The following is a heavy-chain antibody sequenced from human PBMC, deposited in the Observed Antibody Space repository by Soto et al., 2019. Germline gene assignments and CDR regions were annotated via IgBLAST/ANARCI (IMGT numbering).Heavy chain of an antibody. CDR1: GFTFSSYS. CDR3: ARVADYDFWSGFPRNAFDI. J-gene: IGHJ3*02. CDR2: ISSSSSTI. Sequence: HPGGSLRLSCAASGFTFSSYSMNWVRQAPGKGLDWVSYISSSSSTIYYADSVKGRFTISRDNAKNSLYLQMNSLRAEDTAVYYCARVADYDFWSGFPRNAFDIWGQGTMVTVSS. V-gene: IGHV3-48*01. D-gene: IGHD3-3*01.